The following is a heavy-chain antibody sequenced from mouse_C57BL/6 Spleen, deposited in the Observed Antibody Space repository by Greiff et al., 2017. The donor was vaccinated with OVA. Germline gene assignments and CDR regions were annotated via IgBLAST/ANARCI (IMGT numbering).Heavy chain of an antibody. D-gene: IGHD2-14*01. V-gene: IGHV1-82*01. CDR1: GYAFSSSW. Sequence: VQLQQSGPELVKPGASVKISCKASGYAFSSSWMNWVKQRPGKGLEWIGRIYPGDGDTNYNGKFKGKATLTADKSSSTAYMQLSSLTSEDSAVYFCAREDRGYWGQGTTLTVSS. CDR2: IYPGDGDT. J-gene: IGHJ2*01. CDR3: AREDRGY.